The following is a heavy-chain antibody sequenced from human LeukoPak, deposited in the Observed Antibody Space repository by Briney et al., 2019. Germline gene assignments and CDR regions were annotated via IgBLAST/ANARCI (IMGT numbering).Heavy chain of an antibody. CDR3: ARRDRISAAGFDY. J-gene: IGHJ4*02. CDR1: GGSFSGYY. CDR2: INHSGST. D-gene: IGHD6-13*01. V-gene: IGHV4-34*01. Sequence: SETLSLTCAVYGGSFSGYYWSWIRQPPGKGLEWIGEINHSGSTNYNPSLKSRVTISVDTSKNQFSLKLSSVTAADTAVYYCARRDRISAAGFDYWGQGTLVTVSS.